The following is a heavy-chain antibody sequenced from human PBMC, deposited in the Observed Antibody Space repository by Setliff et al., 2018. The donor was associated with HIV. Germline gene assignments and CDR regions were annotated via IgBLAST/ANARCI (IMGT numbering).Heavy chain of an antibody. CDR2: IIPIFGTA. Sequence: SVKVSCKASGYSFTDYYAISWVRQAPGQGLEWMGGIIPIFGTANYAQKFQGRVTITADESTSTASMELSSLRSEDTAVYYCARGRSGTYDSSAYYFMNYWGQGTLVTVSS. CDR3: ARGRSGTYDSSAYYFMNY. V-gene: IGHV1-69*13. CDR1: GYSFTDYYA. D-gene: IGHD3-22*01. J-gene: IGHJ4*02.